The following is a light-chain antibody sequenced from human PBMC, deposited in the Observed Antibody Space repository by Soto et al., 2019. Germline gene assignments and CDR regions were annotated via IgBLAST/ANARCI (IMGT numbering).Light chain of an antibody. CDR3: QQYASSPTT. J-gene: IGKJ4*01. Sequence: EIVLTQSPGTLSLSPGERATLSCRASQSVSSSYLDWYQQKPGQAPRLLIYGASSRATGIPDRFSGSGSGTYFTITISRLEPEDFAVYYCQQYASSPTTFGGGTKVEIK. V-gene: IGKV3-20*01. CDR1: QSVSSSY. CDR2: GAS.